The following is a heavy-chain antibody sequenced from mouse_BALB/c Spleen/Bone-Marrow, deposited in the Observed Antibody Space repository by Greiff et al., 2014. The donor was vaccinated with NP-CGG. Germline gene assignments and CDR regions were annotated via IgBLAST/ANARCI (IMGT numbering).Heavy chain of an antibody. Sequence: VQLQQSGAELVRPGTSVKVSCKASGYAFTNYLIEWVKQRPGQGLEWIGVINPGSGGTNYNEKFKGKATLTADKSSSTAYTQLSSLTSDDSAVYFCARRDYSFAYWGQGTLVTVSA. CDR2: INPGSGGT. CDR1: GYAFTNYL. D-gene: IGHD2-13*01. J-gene: IGHJ3*01. CDR3: ARRDYSFAY. V-gene: IGHV1-54*01.